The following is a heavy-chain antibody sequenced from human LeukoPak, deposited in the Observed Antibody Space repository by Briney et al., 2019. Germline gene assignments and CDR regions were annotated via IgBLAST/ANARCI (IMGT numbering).Heavy chain of an antibody. J-gene: IGHJ5*02. V-gene: IGHV4-39*01. CDR2: IYFSGST. CDR1: GGSISSNSFY. CDR3: ARHLVVGRFDP. D-gene: IGHD3-10*01. Sequence: PSETLSLTCTVSGGSISSNSFYWGWIRQPPGKELEWIGSIYFSGSTYYNPSLKSRVIISVDTSKNQFSLKPRSMTAADTAVYYCARHLVVGRFDPWGQGTLVTVSS.